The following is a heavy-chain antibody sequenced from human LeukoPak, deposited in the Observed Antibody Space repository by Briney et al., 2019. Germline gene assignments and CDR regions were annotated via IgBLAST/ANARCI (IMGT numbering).Heavy chain of an antibody. V-gene: IGHV3-30-3*01. Sequence: GGSLRLSCAASGFTFSSYAMHWVRQAPGKGLEWVAVISYDGSNKYYADSVKGRFTISRDNSKNTLYLQMNSLRAEDTAVYYCARATARGYSYFDYWGQGTLVTVSS. CDR3: ARATARGYSYFDY. J-gene: IGHJ4*02. CDR1: GFTFSSYA. D-gene: IGHD5-24*01. CDR2: ISYDGSNK.